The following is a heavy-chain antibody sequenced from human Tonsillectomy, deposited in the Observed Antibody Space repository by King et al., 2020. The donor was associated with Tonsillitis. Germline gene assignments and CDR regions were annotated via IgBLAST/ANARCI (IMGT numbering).Heavy chain of an antibody. CDR3: ARGGTVTTGVFRFDP. J-gene: IGHJ5*02. CDR1: GFTVSSNY. Sequence: VQLVESGGGLVQPGGSLRLSCAASGFTVSSNYMSWVRQAPGKGLEWVSVIYSGGSTYYADSVMGGFTISRHNSKNTLYLQMNSVRAEDAAVYYCARGGTVTTGVFRFDPWGQGTLVTVSS. D-gene: IGHD4-17*01. CDR2: IYSGGST. V-gene: IGHV3-53*04.